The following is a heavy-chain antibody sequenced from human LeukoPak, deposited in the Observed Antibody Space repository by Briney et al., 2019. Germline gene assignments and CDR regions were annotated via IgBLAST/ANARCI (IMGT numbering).Heavy chain of an antibody. CDR1: GGSISSSSYY. Sequence: SETLSLTCTVSGGSISSSSYYWGWIRQPPGKGLEWIGSIYYSGSTYYNPSLKSRVTISVDTSKNQFSLKLSSVTAADTAVYYCARILGSGWYVGDYFDYWGQGTLVTVSS. J-gene: IGHJ4*02. D-gene: IGHD6-19*01. CDR2: IYYSGST. V-gene: IGHV4-39*01. CDR3: ARILGSGWYVGDYFDY.